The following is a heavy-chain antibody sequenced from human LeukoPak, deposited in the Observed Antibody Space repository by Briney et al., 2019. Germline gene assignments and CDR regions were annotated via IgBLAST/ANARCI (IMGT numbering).Heavy chain of an antibody. Sequence: SETLSLTCGVHGESLNDYYWSWIRQSPGNGLEWIGEITHSGSTTFNPSLKSRVTISVDTSKNQFSLKLSSVTAADTAVYYCARVRSKEDILTGYYYFDYWGQGTLVTVSS. CDR3: ARVRSKEDILTGYYYFDY. V-gene: IGHV4-34*01. D-gene: IGHD3-9*01. CDR1: GESLNDYY. CDR2: ITHSGST. J-gene: IGHJ4*02.